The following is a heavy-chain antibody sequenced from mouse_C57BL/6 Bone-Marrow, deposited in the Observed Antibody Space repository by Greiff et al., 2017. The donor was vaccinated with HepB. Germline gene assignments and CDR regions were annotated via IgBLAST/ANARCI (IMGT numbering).Heavy chain of an antibody. V-gene: IGHV2-2*01. D-gene: IGHD1-1*01. CDR2: IWSGGST. CDR3: ARNSDYGSPFAY. J-gene: IGHJ3*01. CDR1: GFSFTSYG. Sequence: VKLQESGPGLVQPSQSLSITCTVSGFSFTSYGVHWVRQSPGKGLEWLGVIWSGGSTDYNAAFISRLSISKDNSKSQVFFKMNSLQADDTAIYYCARNSDYGSPFAYWGQGTLVTVSA.